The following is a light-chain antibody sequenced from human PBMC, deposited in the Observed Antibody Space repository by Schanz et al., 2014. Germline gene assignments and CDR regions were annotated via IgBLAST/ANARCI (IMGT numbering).Light chain of an antibody. CDR3: SSYTSSSTLRV. J-gene: IGLJ3*02. V-gene: IGLV2-14*01. Sequence: QSALTQPRSVSGSPGQSVTISCTGTSSDVGTYNYVSWYQQHPGKAPKLMIYDVSNRPSGVSNRFSGSKSGNTASLTISGLQAEDEADYYCSSYTSSSTLRVFGGGTKLTVL. CDR2: DVS. CDR1: SSDVGTYNY.